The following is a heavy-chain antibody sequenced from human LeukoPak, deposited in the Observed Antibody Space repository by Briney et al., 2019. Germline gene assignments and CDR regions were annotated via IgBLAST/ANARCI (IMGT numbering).Heavy chain of an antibody. CDR1: GYTFTSYG. D-gene: IGHD3-22*01. CDR3: AKAYYYDSSGYFPFDY. J-gene: IGHJ4*02. V-gene: IGHV1-18*01. CDR2: ISAYNGNP. Sequence: ASVKVSCKASGYTFTSYGISWVRQAPGQGLEWMGWISAYNGNPNYAQKLQGRVTMTTDTSTSTAYMELRSLRSDDTAVYYCAKAYYYDSSGYFPFDYWGQGTLVTVSS.